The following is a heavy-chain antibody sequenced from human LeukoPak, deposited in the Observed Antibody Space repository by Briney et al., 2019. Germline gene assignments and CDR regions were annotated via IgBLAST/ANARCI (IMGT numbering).Heavy chain of an antibody. CDR3: AKYSGYDPRSFDY. CDR1: GFTFSSYA. D-gene: IGHD5-12*01. CDR2: ISGSGGRT. V-gene: IGHV3-23*01. J-gene: IGHJ4*02. Sequence: GGSLRLSCAASGFTFSSYAMSWVRQTPGKGLEWVSAISGSGGRTYYADSVKGRFTISRDNAKNSLSLQMNSLRAEDTAVYYCAKYSGYDPRSFDYWGQGTLVTVSS.